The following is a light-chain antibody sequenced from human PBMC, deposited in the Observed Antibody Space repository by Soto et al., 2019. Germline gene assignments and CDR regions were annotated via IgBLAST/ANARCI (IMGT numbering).Light chain of an antibody. CDR2: EGS. Sequence: QSVLTQPASVSGSPGQSITISCTGTSSDVGSNNLVSWYQQHPGKAPKLVIYEGSRRPSGVSNRFSGSKSGYTASLTISGLQAEDEADYYCCSYAGNYVFGTGTKVTVL. CDR3: CSYAGNYV. J-gene: IGLJ1*01. V-gene: IGLV2-23*01. CDR1: SSDVGSNNL.